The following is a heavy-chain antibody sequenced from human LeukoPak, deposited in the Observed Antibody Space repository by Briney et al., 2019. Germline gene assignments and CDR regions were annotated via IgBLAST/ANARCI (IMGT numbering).Heavy chain of an antibody. Sequence: PSETLSLTCSVSGGSISSYYWSWIRQPAGKGLEWIGRIYSSGSTNYNPSLKSRVTMSVDTSKNQFSLKLSSVTAADTAVYYCARSPVGRFGEILTLDYWGQGTLVTVSS. V-gene: IGHV4-4*07. D-gene: IGHD3-10*01. J-gene: IGHJ4*02. CDR1: GGSISSYY. CDR2: IYSSGST. CDR3: ARSPVGRFGEILTLDY.